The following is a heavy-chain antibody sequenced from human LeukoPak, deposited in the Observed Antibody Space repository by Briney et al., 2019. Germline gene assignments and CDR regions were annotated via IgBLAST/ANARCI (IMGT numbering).Heavy chain of an antibody. CDR1: GYTFTGYY. Sequence: ASVKVSCKASGYTFTGYYMHWVRQAPGQGLEWMGRINPNSGGTNYAQKFQGRVTMTRDTSISTVYMGLSSLRSEDTAVYYCARERRPIGSSFDPWGQGTLVIVSS. J-gene: IGHJ5*02. D-gene: IGHD3-10*01. CDR2: INPNSGGT. CDR3: ARERRPIGSSFDP. V-gene: IGHV1-2*06.